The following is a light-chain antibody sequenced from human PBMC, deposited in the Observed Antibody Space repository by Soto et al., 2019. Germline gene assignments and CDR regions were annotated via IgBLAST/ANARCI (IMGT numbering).Light chain of an antibody. J-gene: IGKJ4*01. CDR3: QQGSDWPPGLT. V-gene: IGKV3-11*01. Sequence: EIVLTQSPATLSLSPGERATLSCRASQSVSSYLAWYQQKPGQAPRLLIYDASIRATGIPARFSGSGSGTDFTLTISSLEAEDFAVYYCQQGSDWPPGLTFGGGTKLDIK. CDR2: DAS. CDR1: QSVSSY.